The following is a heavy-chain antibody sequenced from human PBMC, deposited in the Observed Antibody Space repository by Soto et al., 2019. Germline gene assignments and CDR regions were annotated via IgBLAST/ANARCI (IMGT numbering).Heavy chain of an antibody. CDR2: SHYTGTT. Sequence: SETLSLTCTVSGDSISSSYWSWIRQTPGKGLEWIGFSHYTGTTRYNPSLKSRVSFSVDMSKNQFSLKLSSVTTADTAVYYCASYYCSGGSCYFFDYWGQGTLVTVSS. CDR1: GDSISSSY. V-gene: IGHV4-59*01. CDR3: ASYYCSGGSCYFFDY. J-gene: IGHJ4*02. D-gene: IGHD2-15*01.